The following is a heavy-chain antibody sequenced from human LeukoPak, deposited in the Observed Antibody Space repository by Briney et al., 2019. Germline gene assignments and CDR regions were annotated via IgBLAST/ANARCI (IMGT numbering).Heavy chain of an antibody. CDR3: ARHAYYGSGSYRFDFEF. J-gene: IGHJ4*02. D-gene: IGHD3-10*01. CDR1: GGSISSYY. Sequence: SETLSLTCTVSGGSISSYYWSWIRQPPGKGLEWIGYIYYSGSTNYNPSLKSRVTISVDTSKNQFSLKLNSVTAADTAVYYCARHAYYGSGSYRFDFEFWGQGTLVTVSS. CDR2: IYYSGST. V-gene: IGHV4-59*08.